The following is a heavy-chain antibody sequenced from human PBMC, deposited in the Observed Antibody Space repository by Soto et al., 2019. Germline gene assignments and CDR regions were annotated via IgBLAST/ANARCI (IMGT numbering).Heavy chain of an antibody. CDR3: ARDSRVATAGTPGPPLYYYYGMDV. Sequence: SETLSLTXTVSGGSISSYYWSWIRQPAGKGLEWIGRIYTSGSTNYNPSLKSRVTMSVDTSKNQFSLKLSSVTAADTAVYYCARDSRVATAGTPGPPLYYYYGMDVWGQGTTVTVSS. CDR1: GGSISSYY. CDR2: IYTSGST. V-gene: IGHV4-4*07. J-gene: IGHJ6*02. D-gene: IGHD6-13*01.